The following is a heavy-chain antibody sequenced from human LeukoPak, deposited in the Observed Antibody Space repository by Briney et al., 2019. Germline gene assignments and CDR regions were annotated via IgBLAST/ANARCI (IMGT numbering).Heavy chain of an antibody. J-gene: IGHJ3*02. V-gene: IGHV5-51*01. CDR1: XYXXXTXX. CDR3: TRSPRDGYHDAFDI. D-gene: IGHD5-24*01. CDR2: XXTGDXET. Sequence: GESLKISCKGXXYXXXTXXXXXXXXXPXEXXEXXGXXXTGDXETRYSPSLQGQVTIXDDKSITTAYLQWGSLKASDTAXYYCTRSPRDGYHDAFDIWGQGTMVTVFS.